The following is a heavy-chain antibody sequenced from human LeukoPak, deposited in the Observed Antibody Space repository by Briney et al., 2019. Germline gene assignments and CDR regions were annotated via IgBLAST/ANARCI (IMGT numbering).Heavy chain of an antibody. V-gene: IGHV3-30*18. D-gene: IGHD4-17*01. CDR3: AKDHYDDYAPGVDP. Sequence: PGGSLRLSCAASGFTFSSYGMHWVRQAPGKGLEWVAVISYDGSNKYYADSVKGRFTISRDNSNNTLYLQMNSLRAEDTAVYYCAKDHYDDYAPGVDPWGQGALVTVSS. J-gene: IGHJ5*02. CDR1: GFTFSSYG. CDR2: ISYDGSNK.